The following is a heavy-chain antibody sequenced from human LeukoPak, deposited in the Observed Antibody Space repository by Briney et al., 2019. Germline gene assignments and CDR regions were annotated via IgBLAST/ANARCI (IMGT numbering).Heavy chain of an antibody. CDR3: ARCPDPQTSIAARSPRYYYGMDV. Sequence: GASVKVSCKASGYTFTGYYMHWVRQAPGQGLEWMGWINPNSGGTNYAQKFQGRVTMTRDTSISTAYMELSRLRSDDTAVYYCARCPDPQTSIAARSPRYYYGMDVWGQGTTVTVSS. CDR2: INPNSGGT. D-gene: IGHD6-6*01. J-gene: IGHJ6*02. V-gene: IGHV1-2*02. CDR1: GYTFTGYY.